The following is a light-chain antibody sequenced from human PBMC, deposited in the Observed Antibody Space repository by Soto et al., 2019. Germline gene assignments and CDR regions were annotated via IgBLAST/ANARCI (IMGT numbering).Light chain of an antibody. J-gene: IGKJ2*01. CDR1: QSVSSY. CDR2: DAS. V-gene: IGKV3-11*01. Sequence: EIVLTQSPATLSLSPGERATLSCRASQSVSSYLAWYQPKPAQAPRPRSCDASNRATDIPARFSGSGSGAGVSLTISSLEPADFAGYYGQRRSNGVYTFGRGTKLEIK. CDR3: QRRSNGVYT.